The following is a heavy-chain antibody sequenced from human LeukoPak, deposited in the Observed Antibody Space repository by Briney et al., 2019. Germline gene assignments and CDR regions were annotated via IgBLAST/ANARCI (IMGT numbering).Heavy chain of an antibody. D-gene: IGHD4-17*01. Sequence: PSETLSLTCTVSGGSISSYYWSWIRQPPGKGLEWIGYIYYSGSTNYNPSLKSRVTISVDTSKNQFSLKLSSVTAADTAVYYCARDRTVTDDYYYYYGMDVWGQGTTVTVSS. CDR1: GGSISSYY. V-gene: IGHV4-59*12. CDR3: ARDRTVTDDYYYYYGMDV. J-gene: IGHJ6*02. CDR2: IYYSGST.